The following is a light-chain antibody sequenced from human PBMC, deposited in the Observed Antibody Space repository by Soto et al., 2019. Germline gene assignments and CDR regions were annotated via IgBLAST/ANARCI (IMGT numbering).Light chain of an antibody. Sequence: EIVLTQSPGTLSLSPGERATLSCRASQSVSSSYLAWYQQKPGQAPRLLIYGASSRATGIPDRFSGSGSGTDFALTISSLEPEDFAVYCCQQYGSSPRTFGPGTKGDIK. CDR1: QSVSSSY. CDR3: QQYGSSPRT. CDR2: GAS. V-gene: IGKV3-20*01. J-gene: IGKJ3*01.